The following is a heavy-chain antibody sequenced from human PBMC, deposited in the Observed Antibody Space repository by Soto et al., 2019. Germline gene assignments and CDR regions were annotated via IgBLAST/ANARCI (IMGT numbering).Heavy chain of an antibody. CDR3: ATGQLYIRAVIHNWFDP. V-gene: IGHV3-23*01. CDR2: ISGSGGST. J-gene: IGHJ5*02. Sequence: EVQLLESGGGLIQPGGSLRLSCAASGLTFSSYAMSLDRQAPGKGLEWVSAISGSGGSTYYADSVKGRFTISRDNSKNSRYLKMNSLRAEDTAVYYCATGQLYIRAVIHNWFDPWGQGTLVTVSS. CDR1: GLTFSSYA. D-gene: IGHD3-10*02.